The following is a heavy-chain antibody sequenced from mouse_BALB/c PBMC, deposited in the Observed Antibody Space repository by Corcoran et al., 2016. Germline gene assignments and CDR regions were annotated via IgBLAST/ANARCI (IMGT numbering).Heavy chain of an antibody. Sequence: QIQLVQSGPELKKPGETVKISCKASGYTFTNYGMNWVKQAPGKGLKWMGWINTYTGEPTYADDFKGRFSFSLETSASTAYLQINNLKNEDTATYFYARYGSSYVDYWGQGTSVTVSS. CDR2: INTYTGEP. CDR1: GYTFTNYG. CDR3: ARYGSSYVDY. J-gene: IGHJ4*01. V-gene: IGHV9-3-1*01. D-gene: IGHD1-1*01.